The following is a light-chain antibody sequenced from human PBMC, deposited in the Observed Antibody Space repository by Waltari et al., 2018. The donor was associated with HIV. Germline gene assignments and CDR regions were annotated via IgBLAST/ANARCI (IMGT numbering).Light chain of an antibody. CDR3: STGTTRGSHV. V-gene: IGLV2-23*02. CDR2: KVS. Sequence: QSALTQPASLSGSPGQSITISCTGAGSDIGYSGLVSWSQQYPGHVPKLMIYKVSKRTAGFSSRFPASKAGNEASLTIAGLRTFDEAVYYCSTGTTRGSHVFGSGTKVTV. CDR1: GSDIGYSGL. J-gene: IGLJ1*01.